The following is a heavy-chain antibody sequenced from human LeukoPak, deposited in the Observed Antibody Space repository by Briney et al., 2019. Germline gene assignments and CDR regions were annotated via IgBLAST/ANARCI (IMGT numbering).Heavy chain of an antibody. CDR1: GGSISSSSYY. J-gene: IGHJ4*02. CDR2: IYYSGST. Sequence: SSETLSLTCTVSGGSISSSSYYWGWIRQPPGKGLEWIGSIYYSGSTYYNPSLKSRVTISVDTSKNQFSLKLSSVTAADTAVYYCARLSAVAGTFDYWGQGTLVTVSP. D-gene: IGHD6-19*01. V-gene: IGHV4-39*01. CDR3: ARLSAVAGTFDY.